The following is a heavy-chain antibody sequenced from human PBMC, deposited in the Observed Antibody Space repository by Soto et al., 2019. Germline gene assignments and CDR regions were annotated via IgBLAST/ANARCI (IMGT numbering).Heavy chain of an antibody. Sequence: GGSLRLSCAASGFTFSSYAMSWVRQAPGKGLEWVSAISGSGGSTYYADSVKGRFTISRDNSKNTLYLQMNSLRAEDTAVYYCAKDYCSGGSCPPVIGFDYWGQGTLVTVSS. V-gene: IGHV3-23*01. CDR3: AKDYCSGGSCPPVIGFDY. D-gene: IGHD2-15*01. CDR2: ISGSGGST. CDR1: GFTFSSYA. J-gene: IGHJ4*02.